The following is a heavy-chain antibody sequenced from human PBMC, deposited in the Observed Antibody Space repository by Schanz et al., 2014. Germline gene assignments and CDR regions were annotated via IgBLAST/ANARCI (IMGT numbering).Heavy chain of an antibody. V-gene: IGHV3-48*01. Sequence: EVRLLESGGGLVQPGGSLRLSCVASGFTFSSYNMNWVRQAPGKGLEWDAHISPNGVTIYYADSVKGRFTISRDDAKNSLYLQMNSLSAEDAAVYYCARVEVSMVQGLIPSYYFDSWGQGTPXTVSS. CDR3: ARVEVSMVQGLIPSYYFDS. J-gene: IGHJ4*02. CDR2: ISPNGVTI. CDR1: GFTFSSYN. D-gene: IGHD3-10*01.